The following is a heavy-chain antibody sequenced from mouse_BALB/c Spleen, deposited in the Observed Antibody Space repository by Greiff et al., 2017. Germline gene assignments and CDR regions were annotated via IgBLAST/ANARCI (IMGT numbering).Heavy chain of an antibody. Sequence: EVMLVESGGGLVKPGGSLKLSCAASGFTFSSYAMSWVRQTPEKRLEWVASISSGGSTYYPDSVKGRFTISRDNARNILYLQMSSLRSEDTAMYYCARVGDGYYDWFAYWGQGTLVTVSA. CDR2: ISSGGST. V-gene: IGHV5-6-5*01. CDR1: GFTFSSYA. D-gene: IGHD2-3*01. J-gene: IGHJ3*01. CDR3: ARVGDGYYDWFAY.